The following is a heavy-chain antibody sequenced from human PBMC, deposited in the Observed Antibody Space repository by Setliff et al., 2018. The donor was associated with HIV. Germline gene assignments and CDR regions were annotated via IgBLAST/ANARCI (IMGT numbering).Heavy chain of an antibody. Sequence: ASVKVSCKASGYTFTDYYMHWVRQAPGQGLEWMGWINPKSGGTNYAQKLQDRVTMTRDTSITTLYMELSSLTSEDTAVYYCARGKGVGGVIITGGLDVWGQGTTVTVSS. D-gene: IGHD3-10*01. CDR1: GYTFTDYY. CDR2: INPKSGGT. V-gene: IGHV1-2*02. J-gene: IGHJ6*02. CDR3: ARGKGVGGVIITGGLDV.